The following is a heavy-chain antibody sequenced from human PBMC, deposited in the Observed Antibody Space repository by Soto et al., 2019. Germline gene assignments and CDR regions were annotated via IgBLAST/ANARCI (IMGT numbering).Heavy chain of an antibody. CDR3: ARDIYYDFWSGYPNDAFDI. CDR1: GGSISSGGYY. J-gene: IGHJ3*02. D-gene: IGHD3-3*01. V-gene: IGHV4-31*03. Sequence: QVQLQESGPGLVKPSQTLSLTCTVSGGSISSGGYYWSWIRQHPGKGLEWIGYIYYSGSTYYNPSLKSRVTISVDTSKNQFSLKLSSVTAADTAVYYCARDIYYDFWSGYPNDAFDIWGQGTMVTVSS. CDR2: IYYSGST.